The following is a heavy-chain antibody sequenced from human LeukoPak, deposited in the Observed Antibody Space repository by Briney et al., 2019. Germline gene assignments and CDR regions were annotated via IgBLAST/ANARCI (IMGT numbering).Heavy chain of an antibody. CDR1: DYSISSGYY. CDR2: IYPSGNT. Sequence: PSETLSLTCSVSDYSISSGYYWSWIRQPAGKGLEWIGRIYPSGNTNYNPSLKSRVTMSVDTSENQFSLRLSSVTAADTAVYYCAKYDGSGYFLDYWGQETLVSVSS. V-gene: IGHV4-4*07. D-gene: IGHD3-22*01. J-gene: IGHJ4*02. CDR3: AKYDGSGYFLDY.